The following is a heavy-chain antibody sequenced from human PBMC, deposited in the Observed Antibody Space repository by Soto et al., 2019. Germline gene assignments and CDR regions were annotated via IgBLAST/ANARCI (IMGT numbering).Heavy chain of an antibody. CDR3: AAGGRYYYDSSGYFSFVFPDAFDI. V-gene: IGHV1-58*02. D-gene: IGHD3-22*01. J-gene: IGHJ3*02. Sequence: SVKVSCKASGFTFTSSAMQWVRQARGQRLEWIGWIVVGSGNTNYAQKFQERVTITRDMSTSTAYMELSSLRSEDTAVYYCAAGGRYYYDSSGYFSFVFPDAFDIWGQGTMVTVS. CDR2: IVVGSGNT. CDR1: GFTFTSSA.